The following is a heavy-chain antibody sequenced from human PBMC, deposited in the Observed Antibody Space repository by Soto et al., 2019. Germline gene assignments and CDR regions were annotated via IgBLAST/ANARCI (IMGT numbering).Heavy chain of an antibody. CDR2: IDPNDSYT. CDR1: GYSFTSYW. J-gene: IGHJ6*02. D-gene: IGHD2-2*01. CDR3: ARHPLNIVVVPAAVGDYYYYYGMDV. V-gene: IGHV5-10-1*01. Sequence: ESLKISCKGSGYSFTSYWISWVRQMPGKGLEWMGRIDPNDSYTNYSPSFQGHVTISADKSISTAYLQWSSLKASDTAMYYCARHPLNIVVVPAAVGDYYYYYGMDVWGQGTTVTVSS.